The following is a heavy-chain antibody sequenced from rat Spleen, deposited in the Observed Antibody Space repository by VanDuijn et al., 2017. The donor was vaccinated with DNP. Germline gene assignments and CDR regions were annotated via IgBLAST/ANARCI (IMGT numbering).Heavy chain of an antibody. CDR1: GFTFSNYY. CDR3: ARHELSHGPFDY. J-gene: IGHJ2*01. CDR2: ITTGGGYT. V-gene: IGHV5-25*01. Sequence: EVQLVESGGGLVQPGRSIKLSCATSGFTFSNYYMAWVRQAPAKGLEWVASITTGGGYTYYRDSVKGRFTVSRDSAKSTLYLQMDSLRSEDTATYYCARHELSHGPFDYWGQGVMVTVSS.